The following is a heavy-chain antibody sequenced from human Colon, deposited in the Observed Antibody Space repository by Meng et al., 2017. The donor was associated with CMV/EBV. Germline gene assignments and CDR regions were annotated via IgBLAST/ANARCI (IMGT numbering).Heavy chain of an antibody. V-gene: IGHV4-34*01. CDR3: ARGRSQSYDSSGYYTFPFDY. Sequence: SQTLSLTCAVYGGSFSGYYWSWIRQPPGKGLEWIGEINHSGSTNYNPSLKSRVAISVDTSKNQFSPKLSSVTAADTAVYYCARGRSQSYDSSGYYTFPFDYWGQGTLVTVSS. D-gene: IGHD3-22*01. J-gene: IGHJ4*02. CDR2: INHSGST. CDR1: GGSFSGYY.